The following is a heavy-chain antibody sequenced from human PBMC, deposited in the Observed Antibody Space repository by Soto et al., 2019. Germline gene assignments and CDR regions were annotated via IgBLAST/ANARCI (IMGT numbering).Heavy chain of an antibody. CDR3: AKDLRGYSYPHGMDV. CDR2: ISYDGSNK. Sequence: GGSLRLSCAASGFTFSSYGMHWVRQAPGKGLEWVAVISYDGSNKYYADSVKGRFTISRDNSKNTLYLQMNSLRAEDTAVYYCAKDLRGYSYPHGMDVWGQGTTVTVSS. V-gene: IGHV3-30*18. J-gene: IGHJ6*02. CDR1: GFTFSSYG. D-gene: IGHD5-18*01.